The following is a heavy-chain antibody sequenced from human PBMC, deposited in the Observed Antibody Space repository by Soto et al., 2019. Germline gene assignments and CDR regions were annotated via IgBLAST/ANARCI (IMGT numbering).Heavy chain of an antibody. CDR2: ISGYNGNT. D-gene: IGHD6-19*01. J-gene: IGHJ6*02. V-gene: IGHV1-18*01. Sequence: QVQLVQSGAEVKKPGASVTVSCKTSGYTFSNYGINWVRQAPGQGLEWMGWISGYNGNTNYAQTVQGRVTMTTDTSTGTVYMELRSLKSDDTAIYECSRFIMVGGWFDPNYYHGMDVWGQGTTVTVSS. CDR1: GYTFSNYG. CDR3: SRFIMVGGWFDPNYYHGMDV.